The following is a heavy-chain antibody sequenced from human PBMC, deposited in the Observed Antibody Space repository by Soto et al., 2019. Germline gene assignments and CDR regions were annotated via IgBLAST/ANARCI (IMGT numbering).Heavy chain of an antibody. CDR1: GFTFSDYY. CDR3: AGERNTDYYYYMDV. Sequence: GGSLRLSCAASGFTFSDYYMSWIRQAPGKGLEWVSYISSSGSTIYYADSVKGRFTISRDNAKNSLYLQMNSLRAEDTAVYYCAGERNTDYYYYMDVWGKGTTVTVSS. J-gene: IGHJ6*03. D-gene: IGHD4-17*01. CDR2: ISSSGSTI. V-gene: IGHV3-11*01.